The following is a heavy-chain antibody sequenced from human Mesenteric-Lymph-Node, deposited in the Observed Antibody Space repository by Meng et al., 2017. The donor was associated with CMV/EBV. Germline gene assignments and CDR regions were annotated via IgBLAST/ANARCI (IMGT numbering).Heavy chain of an antibody. CDR1: GFTFRTYW. CDR2: IKQDGTET. CDR3: ARENDYGEANLDY. D-gene: IGHD4-17*01. Sequence: GGSLRLSCAASGFTFRTYWMSWVRQAPGKGLEWVANIKQDGTETDYLDSVKGRFTISRDNAKNSVYLRMKSLRAEDTAVYYCARENDYGEANLDYWGQGTLVTVSS. J-gene: IGHJ4*02. V-gene: IGHV3-7*01.